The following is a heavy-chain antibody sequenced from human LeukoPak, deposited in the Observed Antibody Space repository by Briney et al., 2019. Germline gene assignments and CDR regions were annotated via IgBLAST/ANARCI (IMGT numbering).Heavy chain of an antibody. CDR1: GFTFSSYA. Sequence: GGSLRLSCAASGFTFSSYAMSWVRQAPGKGLEWLANIKQDGSEENYVDSVKGRFTVSRDNAKNSLYLQMNSLRAEDTAVYYCARENFWSGPFDYWGQGTLVTVSS. J-gene: IGHJ4*02. V-gene: IGHV3-7*01. D-gene: IGHD3-3*01. CDR2: IKQDGSEE. CDR3: ARENFWSGPFDY.